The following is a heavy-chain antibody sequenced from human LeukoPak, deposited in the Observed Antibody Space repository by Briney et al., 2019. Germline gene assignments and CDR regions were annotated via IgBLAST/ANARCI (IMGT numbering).Heavy chain of an antibody. J-gene: IGHJ6*02. CDR1: GGTFSSYA. V-gene: IGHV1-69*13. Sequence: SVKVSCKASGGTFSSYAISWVRQAPGQGLEWMGGIIPIFGTANYAQKFQGRVTITADESTSTAYMELSSLRSEDTAVYYCASRVVVTAIPTSYYYYGMDVWGQGTTVTVSS. CDR3: ASRVVVTAIPTSYYYYGMDV. CDR2: IIPIFGTA. D-gene: IGHD2-21*02.